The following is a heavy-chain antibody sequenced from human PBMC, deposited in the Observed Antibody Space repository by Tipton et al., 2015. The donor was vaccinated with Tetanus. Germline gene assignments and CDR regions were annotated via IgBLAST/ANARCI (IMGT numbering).Heavy chain of an antibody. J-gene: IGHJ1*01. D-gene: IGHD5/OR15-5a*01. CDR3: AKDFYDAKSGGSSIDG. CDR2: VSDDGGAE. CDR1: GFIFSGYG. Sequence: SLRLSCVASGFIFSGYGVHWVRQAPGKGLEWVGVVSDDGGAEYYSDSVKGRVSISRDSSKNTVYLQMHSLRADDTAVYYCAKDFYDAKSGGSSIDGWGPGTQVTVSS. V-gene: IGHV3-30*18.